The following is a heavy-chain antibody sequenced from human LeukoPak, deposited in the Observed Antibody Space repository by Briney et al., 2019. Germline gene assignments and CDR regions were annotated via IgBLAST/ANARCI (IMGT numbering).Heavy chain of an antibody. CDR3: AQHYGDYVGYFDY. CDR1: GFTFSSYS. Sequence: GGSLRLSCAASGFTFSSYSMNWVRQAPGKGLEWVSAISGSGGSTYYADSVKGRFTISRDNSKNTLYLQMNSLRAEDTAVYYCAQHYGDYVGYFDYWGQGTLVTVSS. J-gene: IGHJ4*02. CDR2: ISGSGGST. D-gene: IGHD4-17*01. V-gene: IGHV3-23*01.